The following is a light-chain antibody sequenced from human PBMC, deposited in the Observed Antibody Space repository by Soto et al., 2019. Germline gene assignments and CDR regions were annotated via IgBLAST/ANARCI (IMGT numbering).Light chain of an antibody. CDR3: QQRKSWPRT. CDR2: LAS. CDR1: QAVSTR. Sequence: NLLTPSPATLSSFQGERPTLASRASQAVSTRLAWYQHKPGQAPRLLIYLASNRAAGIPARFSGSGSGTDFTLTISNLQPEDFAVYYCQQRKSWPRTFGQGTKVDIK. V-gene: IGKV3-11*01. J-gene: IGKJ1*01.